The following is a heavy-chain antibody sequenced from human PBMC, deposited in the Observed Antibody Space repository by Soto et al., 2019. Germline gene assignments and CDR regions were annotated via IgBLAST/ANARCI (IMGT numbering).Heavy chain of an antibody. CDR1: GYTFTSYG. V-gene: IGHV1-18*01. CDR2: ISAYNGNT. CDR3: ARAAVVVVAVTPFDY. Sequence: ASVKVSCKASGYTFTSYGISWVRQAPGQGLEWMGWISAYNGNTNYAQKLQGRVTMTTDTSTSTAYMELRSLRSDDTAVYYCARAAVVVVAVTPFDYWGQGTLVTAPQ. D-gene: IGHD2-15*01. J-gene: IGHJ4*02.